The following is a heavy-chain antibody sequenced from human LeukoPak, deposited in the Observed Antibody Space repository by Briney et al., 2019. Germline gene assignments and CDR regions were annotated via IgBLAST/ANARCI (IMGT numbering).Heavy chain of an antibody. Sequence: ASVKVSCKAFGYTFTSNYMHWVRQAPGQGPEWMGVISPTGGSTTYAQKFQGRVTMTRDTSISTAYMELSRLRSDDTAVYYCARRGAAATNYYYYMDVWGKGTTVTVSS. CDR2: ISPTGGST. V-gene: IGHV1-2*02. J-gene: IGHJ6*03. D-gene: IGHD6-13*01. CDR1: GYTFTSNY. CDR3: ARRGAAATNYYYYMDV.